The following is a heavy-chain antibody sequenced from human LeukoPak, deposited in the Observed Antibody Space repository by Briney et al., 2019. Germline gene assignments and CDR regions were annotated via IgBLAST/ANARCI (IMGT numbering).Heavy chain of an antibody. CDR3: ARGGYYYDSSGYDLFDY. D-gene: IGHD3-22*01. J-gene: IGHJ4*02. V-gene: IGHV3-64*01. Sequence: GGSLRLSCAASGFTFSSYAMSWVRQAPGKGLEYVSAISSNGGSTYYANSVKGRFTISKDNSKNTLYLQMGSLRAEDMAVYYCARGGYYYDSSGYDLFDYWGQGTLVTVSS. CDR1: GFTFSSYA. CDR2: ISSNGGST.